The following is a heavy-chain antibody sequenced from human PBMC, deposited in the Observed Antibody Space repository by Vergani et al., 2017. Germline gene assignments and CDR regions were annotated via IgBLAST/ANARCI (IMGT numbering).Heavy chain of an antibody. CDR3: ARDGDYPQRYYYYGMDV. D-gene: IGHD4-17*01. V-gene: IGHV3-11*06. CDR1: GFTFSDYY. CDR2: ISSSSSYI. Sequence: QVQLVESGGGLVKPGGSLRLSCAASGFTFSDYYMSWIRQAPGKGLEWVSSISSSSSYIYYADSVKGRFTISRDNAKNSLYLQMNSLRAEDTAVYYCARDGDYPQRYYYYGMDVWGQGTTVTVSS. J-gene: IGHJ6*02.